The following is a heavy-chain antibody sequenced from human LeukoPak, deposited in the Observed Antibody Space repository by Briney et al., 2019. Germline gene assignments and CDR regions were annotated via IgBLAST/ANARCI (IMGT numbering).Heavy chain of an antibody. CDR2: IYYSGST. CDR1: GGSISSSSYY. CDR3: ARDSPPWFGSSSGFDY. J-gene: IGHJ4*02. V-gene: IGHV4-61*01. D-gene: IGHD6-6*01. Sequence: SETLSLTCTVSGGSISSSSYYWGWIRQPPGKGLEWIGYIYYSGSTNYNPSLKSRVTISVDTSKNQFSLKLSSVTAADTAVYYCARDSPPWFGSSSGFDYWGQGTLVTVSS.